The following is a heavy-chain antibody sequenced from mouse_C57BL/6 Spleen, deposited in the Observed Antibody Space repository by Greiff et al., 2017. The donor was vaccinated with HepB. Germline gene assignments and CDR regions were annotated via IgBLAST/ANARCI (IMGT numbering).Heavy chain of an antibody. J-gene: IGHJ1*03. V-gene: IGHV1-64*01. D-gene: IGHD1-1*01. Sequence: QVQLQQPGAELVKPGASVKLSCKASGYTFTSYWMHWVKQRPGQGLEWIGMIHPNSGSTNYNEKFKSKATLTVDKSSSTAYMQLSSLTSEDSAVYYCARSYGSRYFDVWGTGTTVTVSS. CDR3: ARSYGSRYFDV. CDR2: IHPNSGST. CDR1: GYTFTSYW.